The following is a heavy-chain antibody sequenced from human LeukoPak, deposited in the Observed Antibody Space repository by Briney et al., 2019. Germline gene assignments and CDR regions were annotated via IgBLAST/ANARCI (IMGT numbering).Heavy chain of an antibody. V-gene: IGHV1-2*02. J-gene: IGHJ4*02. D-gene: IGHD2-15*01. CDR2: INPNSGGT. CDR1: GYTFTGYY. Sequence: ASVKVSCKASGYTFTGYYMHWVRQAPGQGLEWMGWINPNSGGTNYAQKFQGRVTMTRDTSISTAYMEPSRLRSDDTAVYYCARDQNPAIGYCSGGSCYPGYWGQGTLVTVSS. CDR3: ARDQNPAIGYCSGGSCYPGY.